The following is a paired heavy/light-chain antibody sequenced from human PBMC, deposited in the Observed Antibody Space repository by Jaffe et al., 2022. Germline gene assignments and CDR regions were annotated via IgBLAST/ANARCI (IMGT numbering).Light chain of an antibody. CDR1: SSNIGNNY. J-gene: IGLJ2*01. CDR2: ENN. CDR3: GTWDKSLSAVV. Sequence: QSVLTQPPSVSSAPGQRVTISCSGSSSNIGNNYVSWYQQLPGTAPTLLIYENNKRPSGIPDRFSGSKSGTSATLGITGLQTGDEADYYCGTWDKSLSAVVFGGGTKVTVL. V-gene: IGLV1-51*02.
Heavy chain of an antibody. D-gene: IGHD3-3*01. V-gene: IGHV3-23*01. CDR2: LSGSGGTT. J-gene: IGHJ6*03. CDR3: AKGDDFWSGYSPSYDYYMDV. Sequence: EVQLLESGGGLVHPGGSLRLSCAASGFTFSSYAMSWVRQAPGKGLEWVSSLSGSGGTTYYADSVKGRFAISRDNSKNTLYLQMNSLRAEDTAVYFCAKGDDFWSGYSPSYDYYMDVWGKGTTVTVSS. CDR1: GFTFSSYA.